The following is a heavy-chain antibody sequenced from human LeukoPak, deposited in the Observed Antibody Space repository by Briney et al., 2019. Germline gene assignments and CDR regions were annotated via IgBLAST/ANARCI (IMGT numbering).Heavy chain of an antibody. J-gene: IGHJ6*04. CDR2: ISSSGSTI. D-gene: IGHD3-10*02. CDR3: AELGITMIGGV. V-gene: IGHV3-48*04. CDR1: GFTFSRYS. Sequence: GGSLRLSCSASGFTFSRYSMNWVRQAPGKGLEWVSYISSSGSTIYYADSVKGRFTISRDNAKNSLYLQMNSLRAEDTAVYYCAELGITMIGGVWGKGTTVTISS.